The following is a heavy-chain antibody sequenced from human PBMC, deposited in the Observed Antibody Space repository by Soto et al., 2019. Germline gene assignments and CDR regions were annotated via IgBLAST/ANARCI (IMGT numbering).Heavy chain of an antibody. CDR1: GCSISSSSHY. Sequence: SEALSLTCTVSGCSISSSSHYWGWIRQPPGKGLEWIGSMYYSGNAYYNPSLTSRVTISVDTSKNQFSLTLSSVTAADTAVYYCARLTKGYCSGNICFPFWGHGTLVT. CDR2: MYYSGNA. V-gene: IGHV4-39*01. CDR3: ARLTKGYCSGNICFPF. J-gene: IGHJ4*01. D-gene: IGHD2-15*01.